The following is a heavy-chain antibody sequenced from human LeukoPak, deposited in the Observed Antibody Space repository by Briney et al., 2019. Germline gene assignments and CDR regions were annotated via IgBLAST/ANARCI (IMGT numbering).Heavy chain of an antibody. CDR3: ARVRRYCSGGSCYSNWFDP. CDR1: GYTFTGYY. D-gene: IGHD2-15*01. J-gene: IGHJ5*02. Sequence: ASVNVSCKSSGYTFTGYYMHGVRQAPGQGLEGMGWNNPNCGGTNYAQKFQGRVTMTRDTSISTAYMELSRLRSDDTAEYYCARVRRYCSGGSCYSNWFDPWGQGTLVTVSS. CDR2: NNPNCGGT. V-gene: IGHV1-2*02.